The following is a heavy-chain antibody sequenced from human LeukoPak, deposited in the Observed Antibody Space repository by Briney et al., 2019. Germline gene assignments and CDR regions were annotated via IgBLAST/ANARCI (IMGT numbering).Heavy chain of an antibody. V-gene: IGHV3-30-3*01. CDR3: ARVSDSSSWYPSYYFDY. Sequence: GRSLRLSCAASGFTFSSYAMHWVRQAPGKGLEWVAVISYDGSNKYYADSVKGRFTISRDNSKNTLYLQMNSLRAEDTAMYYCARVSDSSSWYPSYYFDYWGQGTLVTVSS. D-gene: IGHD6-13*01. J-gene: IGHJ4*02. CDR1: GFTFSSYA. CDR2: ISYDGSNK.